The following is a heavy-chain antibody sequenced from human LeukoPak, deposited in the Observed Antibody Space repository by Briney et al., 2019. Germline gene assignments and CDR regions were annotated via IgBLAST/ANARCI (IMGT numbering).Heavy chain of an antibody. D-gene: IGHD4-17*01. J-gene: IGHJ4*02. CDR3: AKDVYGDYGGLDY. V-gene: IGHV3-23*01. CDR1: GFPFSTYA. CDR2: IRGSDGST. Sequence: GGSLRLSCAASGFPFSTYAMSWVRQAPGKGLEWVSSIRGSDGSTYYADSVKGRFAISRDNSKHTLYLQMNSLRAEDTAVYYCAKDVYGDYGGLDYWGQGTLVTVSS.